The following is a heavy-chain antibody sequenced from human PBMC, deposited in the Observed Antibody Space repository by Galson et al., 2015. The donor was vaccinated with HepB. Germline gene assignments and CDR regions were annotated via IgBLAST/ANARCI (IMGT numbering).Heavy chain of an antibody. CDR2: IYYSGST. Sequence: LSLTCTVSGDSINNGDYYWSWIRQPPGKGLEWIGYIYYSGSTYYDPSLKTRPSISLDTSKNQLSLKLSSVTAADTAVYYCARLGHCASTSCYKPGWFDPWGQGTLVTVSS. J-gene: IGHJ5*02. CDR3: ARLGHCASTSCYKPGWFDP. V-gene: IGHV4-30-4*01. D-gene: IGHD2-2*02. CDR1: GDSINNGDYY.